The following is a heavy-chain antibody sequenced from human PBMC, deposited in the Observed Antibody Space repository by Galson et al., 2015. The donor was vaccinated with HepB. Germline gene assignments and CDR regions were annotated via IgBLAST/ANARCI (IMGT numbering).Heavy chain of an antibody. D-gene: IGHD1-26*01. CDR2: ISYDGSNK. Sequence: SLRLSCAASGFTFSSYGMHWVRQAPGKGLEWVAVISYDGSNKYYADSVKGRFTISRDNSKNTLYLQMNSLRAEDTAVYYCAKTVGATARGEDYYFDYWGQGTLVTVSS. CDR3: AKTVGATARGEDYYFDY. V-gene: IGHV3-30*18. J-gene: IGHJ4*02. CDR1: GFTFSSYG.